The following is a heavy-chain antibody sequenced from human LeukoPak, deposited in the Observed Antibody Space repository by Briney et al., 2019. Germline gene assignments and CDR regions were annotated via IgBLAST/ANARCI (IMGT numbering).Heavy chain of an antibody. CDR2: INPDGSIR. CDR3: AREARVGGALQY. V-gene: IGHV3-74*03. J-gene: IGHJ4*02. D-gene: IGHD1-26*01. Sequence: TGGSLRLSCAVSGLTFSTYWMHWVRQAPGKGLAWVARINPDGSIRTYANSVQGRVTISRDTAKDTLFLQMNSLRAEDTAVYYCAREARVGGALQYWGQGTPVTVSP. CDR1: GLTFSTYW.